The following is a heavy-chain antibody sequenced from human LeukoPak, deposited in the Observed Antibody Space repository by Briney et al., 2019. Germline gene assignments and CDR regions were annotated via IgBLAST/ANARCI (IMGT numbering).Heavy chain of an antibody. V-gene: IGHV3-23*01. Sequence: GGSLRLSCAASGFTFSSYAMSWVRQAPGKGLEWVSAISGSGGSTYYADSVKDRFTISRDNSKNTLYLQMNSLRAEDTAVYYCATNADDSSGYYPYYFDYWGQGTLVTVSS. CDR2: ISGSGGST. J-gene: IGHJ4*02. CDR3: ATNADDSSGYYPYYFDY. D-gene: IGHD3-22*01. CDR1: GFTFSSYA.